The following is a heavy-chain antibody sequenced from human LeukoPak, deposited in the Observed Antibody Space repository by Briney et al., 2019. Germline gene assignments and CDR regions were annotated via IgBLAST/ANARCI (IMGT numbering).Heavy chain of an antibody. CDR1: EFTFSNYA. CDR3: AKDLDIVATITGN. Sequence: GGSLRLSCVASEFTFSNYAMTWVRQAPGKGLEWVSSISGSGGSTYYADSVKGRFTISRDNSKNTLYLQMNSLRAEDTAVYYCAKDLDIVATITGNWGQGTLVTVSS. V-gene: IGHV3-23*01. D-gene: IGHD5-12*01. J-gene: IGHJ4*02. CDR2: ISGSGGST.